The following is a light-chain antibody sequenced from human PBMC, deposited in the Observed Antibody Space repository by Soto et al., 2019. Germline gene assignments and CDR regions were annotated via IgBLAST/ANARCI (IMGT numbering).Light chain of an antibody. V-gene: IGLV2-8*01. CDR1: SSDIGGYNF. J-gene: IGLJ3*02. CDR2: EVN. CDR3: SSYAGTNNFGV. Sequence: QSVLTQPPSASGSPGQSVTISCTGTSSDIGGYNFVSWYQQHPGKAPKLIIYEVNKRPSGVPDRFSGSKSGNTASLTVSGLQADDDGDYYCSSYAGTNNFGVFGGGTKLTVL.